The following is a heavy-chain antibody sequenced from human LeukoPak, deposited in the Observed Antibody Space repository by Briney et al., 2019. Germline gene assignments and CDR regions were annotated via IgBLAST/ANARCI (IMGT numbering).Heavy chain of an antibody. Sequence: ASVKVSSKASGYTFTAYYMHWARQAPGQGLEWIGWIYPNSGVTKYAQKFQGRVTLTRDTSISTAYMELNSLRSDDTAVYYCARLAGITAGGSMVGWGQGTLVTVSS. CDR3: ARLAGITAGGSMVG. CDR2: IYPNSGVT. CDR1: GYTFTAYY. D-gene: IGHD6-13*01. V-gene: IGHV1-2*02. J-gene: IGHJ4*02.